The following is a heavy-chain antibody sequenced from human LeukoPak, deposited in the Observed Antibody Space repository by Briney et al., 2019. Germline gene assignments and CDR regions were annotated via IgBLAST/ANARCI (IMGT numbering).Heavy chain of an antibody. J-gene: IGHJ6*02. CDR1: GFSFSSYG. CDR2: IWYDGSNK. CDR3: ARDLYGGLATTASAEYGMDV. Sequence: PGGSLRLSCAASGFSFSSYGMHWVRQAPGKGLEWVAVIWYDGSNKHYADSVKGRFTISRDNSKNTVYLQMNSLRVEDTAVYYCARDLYGGLATTASAEYGMDVWGQGTTVTVSS. D-gene: IGHD1-1*01. V-gene: IGHV3-33*01.